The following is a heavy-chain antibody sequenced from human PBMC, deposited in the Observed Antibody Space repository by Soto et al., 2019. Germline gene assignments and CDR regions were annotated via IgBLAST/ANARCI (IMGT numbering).Heavy chain of an antibody. CDR3: ARDKVGYYDSSGYYRVSVPPDYYYGMDV. V-gene: IGHV1-3*01. Sequence: ASVKVSCKASGYTFTSYAMHWVRQAPGQRLEWMGWINASNGKANYAQKYQGRVTITTDKSTSTAYMELSSLRSEDTAVYYCARDKVGYYDSSGYYRVSVPPDYYYGMDVWGQGTTVTVSS. D-gene: IGHD3-22*01. CDR1: GYTFTSYA. J-gene: IGHJ6*02. CDR2: INASNGKA.